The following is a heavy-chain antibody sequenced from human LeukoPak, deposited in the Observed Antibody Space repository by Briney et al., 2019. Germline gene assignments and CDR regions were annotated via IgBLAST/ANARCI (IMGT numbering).Heavy chain of an antibody. V-gene: IGHV3-20*04. CDR2: ISWNGGST. Sequence: GGSLRLSCAASGFTFDDYGMSWVRQAPGKGLEWVSGISWNGGSTVYADSVEGRFTISRDNAKNSLYLQMNSLRAEDTALYYCARPQTGGDALNIWGQGTMVTVSS. J-gene: IGHJ3*02. CDR1: GFTFDDYG. D-gene: IGHD6-25*01. CDR3: ARPQTGGDALNI.